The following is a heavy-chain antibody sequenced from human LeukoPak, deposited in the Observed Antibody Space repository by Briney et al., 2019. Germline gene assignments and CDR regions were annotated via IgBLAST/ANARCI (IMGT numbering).Heavy chain of an antibody. Sequence: SETLSLTCTVSGGSISSYYWSWIRQPPGKGLEWIGYIYYSGSTNYNPSLKSRVTISVDTSKNQFSLKLSSVTAADTAVYYCARHVEWEPSLGGWFDPWGQGTLVTVSS. D-gene: IGHD1-26*01. CDR1: GGSISSYY. CDR2: IYYSGST. J-gene: IGHJ5*02. V-gene: IGHV4-59*08. CDR3: ARHVEWEPSLGGWFDP.